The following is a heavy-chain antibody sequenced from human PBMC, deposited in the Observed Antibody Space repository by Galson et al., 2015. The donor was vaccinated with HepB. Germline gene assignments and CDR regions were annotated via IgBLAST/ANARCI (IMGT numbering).Heavy chain of an antibody. CDR1: GFTFSSYS. V-gene: IGHV3-74*01. D-gene: IGHD1-26*01. J-gene: IGHJ4*02. CDR2: INSDGSST. CDR3: TRGGSSWEYYFDY. Sequence: SLRLSCAASGFTFSSYSMNWVRQAPGKGLVWVSRINSDGSSTSYADSVKGRFTISRDNAKNTLYLQMNSLRAEDTAVYYCTRGGSSWEYYFDYWGQGILVTVSS.